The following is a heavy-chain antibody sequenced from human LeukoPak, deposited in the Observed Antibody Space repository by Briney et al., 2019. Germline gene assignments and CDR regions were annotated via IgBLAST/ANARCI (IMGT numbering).Heavy chain of an antibody. D-gene: IGHD2-15*01. CDR2: IYPGDSDT. CDR3: ARRYCSGGSCDTYDY. V-gene: IGHV5-51*01. J-gene: IGHJ4*02. CDR1: GYSFTSYW. Sequence: GESLKISCKGSGYSFTSYWIGWVRQMPGKGLEWMGIIYPGDSDTRYSPSFQGQVTISADKSISTAYLQWSSLKASDTAMYYCARRYCSGGSCDTYDYWGQGTLVTVSS.